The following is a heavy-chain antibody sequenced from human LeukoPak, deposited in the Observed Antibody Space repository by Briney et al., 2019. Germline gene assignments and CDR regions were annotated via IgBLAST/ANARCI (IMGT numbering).Heavy chain of an antibody. D-gene: IGHD3-3*01. CDR2: INPNSGST. J-gene: IGHJ5*02. V-gene: IGHV1-2*02. CDR1: AYTFTGYY. CDR3: ARGGEYYDDNWFDP. Sequence: ASVKVSCKASAYTFTGYYLHWVRQAPGQGLEWMGWINPNSGSTNYAQKFQGRVTMTRDTSISTAYMELSRLRSDDTAVYYCARGGEYYDDNWFDPWGQGTLVTVSS.